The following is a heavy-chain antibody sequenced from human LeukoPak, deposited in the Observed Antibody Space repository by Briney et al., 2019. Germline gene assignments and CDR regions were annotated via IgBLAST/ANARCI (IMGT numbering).Heavy chain of an antibody. J-gene: IGHJ4*02. D-gene: IGHD5-18*01. Sequence: PGGSLRLSCAASGFTFSSYSMNWVRQAPGKGLEWVSSISSSSSYIYYADSVKGRFTISRDNAKNSLYLQMNSLRAEDTAVYYCARDAVDTAMADYWGQGTLVTVSS. V-gene: IGHV3-21*01. CDR3: ARDAVDTAMADY. CDR1: GFTFSSYS. CDR2: ISSSSSYI.